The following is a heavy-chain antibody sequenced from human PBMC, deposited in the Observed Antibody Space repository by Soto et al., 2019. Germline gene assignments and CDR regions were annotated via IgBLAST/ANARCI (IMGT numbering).Heavy chain of an antibody. Sequence: QVQLVESGGGVVQPGRSLRLSCAASGFTFSSYAMHWVRQAPGKGLEWVAVISYDGSNKYYADSVKGRFTISRDNSKNTLYLQMNSLRAEDTAVYYCARDNSAMGTSDAFDIWGQGTMVTVSS. CDR2: ISYDGSNK. CDR3: ARDNSAMGTSDAFDI. J-gene: IGHJ3*02. V-gene: IGHV3-30-3*01. CDR1: GFTFSSYA. D-gene: IGHD5-18*01.